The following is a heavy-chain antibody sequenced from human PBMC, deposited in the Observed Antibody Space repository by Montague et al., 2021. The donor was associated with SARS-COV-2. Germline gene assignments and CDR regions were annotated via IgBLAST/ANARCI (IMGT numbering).Heavy chain of an antibody. CDR3: AKHGPYTFDY. Sequence: ETLSLTCAVSGGSISSSNWWSWVRQAPGKGLEWVANIVPDGSHTLYVGHGEGRFTISRTNAKNSLYLQMTNLGAEDTAVYYCAKHGPYTFDYWGPGTLVTVSS. CDR2: IVPDGSHT. D-gene: IGHD2-2*02. J-gene: IGHJ4*02. V-gene: IGHV3-7*01. CDR1: GGSISSSNW.